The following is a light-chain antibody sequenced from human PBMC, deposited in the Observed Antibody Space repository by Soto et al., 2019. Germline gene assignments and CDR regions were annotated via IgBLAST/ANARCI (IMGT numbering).Light chain of an antibody. Sequence: EIVLTQSPGTLSLSPGEKATLSRRARESGSSRYLAWYQHKPGQAPRLLIDGASSRATGIPDRFSGSGSGTDFTLTISRLEPEDFAVYFCQQYGSSPPFTFGPGTKVDIK. J-gene: IGKJ3*01. CDR1: ESGSSRY. CDR3: QQYGSSPPFT. V-gene: IGKV3-20*01. CDR2: GAS.